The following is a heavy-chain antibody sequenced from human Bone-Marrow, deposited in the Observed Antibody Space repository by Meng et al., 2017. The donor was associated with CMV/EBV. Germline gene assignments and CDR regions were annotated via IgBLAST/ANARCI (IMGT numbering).Heavy chain of an antibody. CDR2: ISSSSTI. CDR3: ARDSSTWLRFFYFYY. D-gene: IGHD5-12*01. CDR1: GFTFSDYY. Sequence: GESLKISCAASGFTFSDYYMNWVRQAPGKGLEWVSSISSSSTINYADSVKGRFTISRDNAKNSLYLQMNRLRAENTAVYYCARDSSTWLRFFYFYYWGQGTLVTVSS. V-gene: IGHV3-69-1*02. J-gene: IGHJ4*02.